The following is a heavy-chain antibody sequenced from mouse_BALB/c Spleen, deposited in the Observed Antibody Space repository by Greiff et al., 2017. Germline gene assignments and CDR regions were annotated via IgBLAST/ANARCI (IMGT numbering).Heavy chain of an antibody. CDR1: GFNIKDTY. J-gene: IGHJ2*01. CDR3: ARPTARATLDY. Sequence: EVQLQQSGAELAKPGASVKLSCTASGFNIKDTYMHWVKQRPEQGLEWIGRIDPANGNTKYDPKFQGKATITADTSSNTAYLQLSSLTSEDTAVYYCARPTARATLDYWGQGTTLTVSS. V-gene: IGHV14-3*02. D-gene: IGHD3-2*01. CDR2: IDPANGNT.